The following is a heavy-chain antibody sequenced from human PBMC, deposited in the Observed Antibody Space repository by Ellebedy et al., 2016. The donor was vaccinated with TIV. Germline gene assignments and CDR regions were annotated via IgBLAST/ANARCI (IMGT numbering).Heavy chain of an antibody. Sequence: GESLKISCAASGFSFTSYWMSWIRQAPGKGLEWVSNINQDGSVKYYVDSVRGRFIISRDSAKASLYLEMNSLRAEDTAIYYCATDGSYGDYRSPAHAFVLWGRGTLVTVSP. J-gene: IGHJ3*01. CDR2: INQDGSVK. CDR3: ATDGSYGDYRSPAHAFVL. CDR1: GFSFTSYW. D-gene: IGHD4-17*01. V-gene: IGHV3-7*03.